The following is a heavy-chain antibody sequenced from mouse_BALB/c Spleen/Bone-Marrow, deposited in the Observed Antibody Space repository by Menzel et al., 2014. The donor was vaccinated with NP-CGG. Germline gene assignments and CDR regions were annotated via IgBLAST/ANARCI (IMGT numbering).Heavy chain of an antibody. CDR3: TEGNYYGNYYAMDY. CDR2: IRLKSNNYAT. Sequence: EVKLEESGGGLVQPGGSMKLSCVASGFTFSNYWMNWVRRSPEKGLEWVAEIRLKSNNYATHYAESVKGRFTISRDDSKSSVYLQMNNLRAEDTGIYYCTEGNYYGNYYAMDYWGQGTSVTVSS. D-gene: IGHD2-1*01. CDR1: GFTFSNYW. J-gene: IGHJ4*01. V-gene: IGHV6-6*02.